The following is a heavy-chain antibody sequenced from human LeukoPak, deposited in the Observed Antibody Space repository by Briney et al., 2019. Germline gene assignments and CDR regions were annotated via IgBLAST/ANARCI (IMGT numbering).Heavy chain of an antibody. CDR2: INHSGST. CDR1: GGSFRGCY. D-gene: IGHD5-12*01. V-gene: IGHV4-34*01. CDR3: ARGRSGGYGLDY. Sequence: DPLSLMCAVCGGSFRGCYWSWIREPPGKGLGWIGEINHSGSTNYNPSLKSRVTISVDTSKNQFSLKLSSVTAADTAVYYCARGRSGGYGLDYWGQGTLVTVSS. J-gene: IGHJ4*02.